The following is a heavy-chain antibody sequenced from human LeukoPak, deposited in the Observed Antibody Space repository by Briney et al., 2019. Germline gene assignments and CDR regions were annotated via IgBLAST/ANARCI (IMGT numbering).Heavy chain of an antibody. V-gene: IGHV4-59*08. CDR2: IYYSGST. J-gene: IGHJ5*02. CDR3: ARQSGYDYVWGSFKPTWFDP. D-gene: IGHD3-16*01. CDR1: GGSISSYY. Sequence: SETLSLTCTVSGGSISSYYWSWIRRPPGKGLEWIGYIYYSGSTNYNPSLKSRVTISVDTSKTQFSLKLSSVTAADTAVYYCARQSGYDYVWGSFKPTWFDPWGQGTLVTVSS.